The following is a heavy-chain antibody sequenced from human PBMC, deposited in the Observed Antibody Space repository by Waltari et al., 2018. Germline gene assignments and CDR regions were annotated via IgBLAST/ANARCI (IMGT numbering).Heavy chain of an antibody. CDR2: IWSDGSYE. CDR3: ARALGSGSFLIDF. D-gene: IGHD3-10*01. J-gene: IGHJ4*02. Sequence: QVQLVAPGGRVVQPGRSLRLSCTASGLAFSGCAMHWVRQAPGKGLEWVAVIWSDGSYEYYADSVKGRFTVSRDNSKTALFVQMNSLRAEDTAVYYCARALGSGSFLIDFWGQGTLVTVSS. CDR1: GLAFSGCA. V-gene: IGHV3-33*01.